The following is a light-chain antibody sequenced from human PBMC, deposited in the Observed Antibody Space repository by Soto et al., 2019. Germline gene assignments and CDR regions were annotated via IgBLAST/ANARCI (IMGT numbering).Light chain of an antibody. CDR3: QQYHNLWT. CDR1: QGVSRK. Sequence: DIVMTQSPATLSVAPGERVTFSCRASQGVSRKLAWYQHKPGQAPRLLISGASTRATGTPARFSGSGSGTEFTLTITSLQSEDFALYYCQQYHNLWTFGQGTKVDIK. V-gene: IGKV3-15*01. CDR2: GAS. J-gene: IGKJ1*01.